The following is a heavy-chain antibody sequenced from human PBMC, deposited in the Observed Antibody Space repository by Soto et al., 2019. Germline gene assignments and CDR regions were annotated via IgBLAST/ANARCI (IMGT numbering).Heavy chain of an antibody. Sequence: PVGSLRLSCAASGFTFSNAWMSWVRQAPGKGLEWVGRIKSKTDGGTTDYAAPVKGRFTISRDDSKNTLYLQMNSLKTEDTAVYYCTLNPGIVVVVADTGTNWFDPWGQGTLLTVSS. CDR2: IKSKTDGGTT. D-gene: IGHD2-15*01. CDR1: GFTFSNAW. V-gene: IGHV3-15*01. CDR3: TLNPGIVVVVADTGTNWFDP. J-gene: IGHJ5*02.